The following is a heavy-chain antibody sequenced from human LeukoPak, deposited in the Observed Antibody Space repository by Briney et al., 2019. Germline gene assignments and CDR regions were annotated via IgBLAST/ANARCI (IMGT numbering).Heavy chain of an antibody. CDR2: ISGSGGTT. J-gene: IGHJ5*02. V-gene: IGHV3-23*01. CDR1: GFTLSSYA. D-gene: IGHD3-10*01. CDR3: AKAITMVRDPLGRFDP. Sequence: GGSLRLSCAASGFTLSSYAMSWVRQAPGKGLEWVSTISGSGGTTYYADSVKGRFTISRDTSKNTLYLQMNSLRAEDTAVYYCAKAITMVRDPLGRFDPWGRGTVVTVSS.